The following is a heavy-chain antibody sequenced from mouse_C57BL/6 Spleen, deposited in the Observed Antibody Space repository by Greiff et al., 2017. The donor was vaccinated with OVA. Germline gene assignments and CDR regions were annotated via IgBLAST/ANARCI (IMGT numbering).Heavy chain of an antibody. V-gene: IGHV14-1*01. CDR2: IDPEDGDT. J-gene: IGHJ4*01. D-gene: IGHD2-1*01. Sequence: VQLQQSGAELVRPGASVKLSCTASGFNIKDYYMHWVKQRPEQGLEWIGRIDPEDGDTEYAPKFQGKATMTADTSSNTAYLQLSSLTSEDTAVYYCTTVYYGNYVGYAMDYWGKGTSVTVSS. CDR1: GFNIKDYY. CDR3: TTVYYGNYVGYAMDY.